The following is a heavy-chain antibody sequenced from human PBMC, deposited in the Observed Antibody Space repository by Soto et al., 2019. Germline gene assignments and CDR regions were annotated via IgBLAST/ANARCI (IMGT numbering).Heavy chain of an antibody. J-gene: IGHJ4*02. Sequence: QVQLVESGGGVVQPGRSLRLSCAASGFTFSSYGMHWVRQAPGKGLEWVAVISSDGSNKYYADSVKGRFTNSRDNSKNTLYLQMNSRRAEDTAVYYCVGGYYFGDYWGQGTLVTVSS. D-gene: IGHD3-22*01. CDR2: ISSDGSNK. V-gene: IGHV3-30*03. CDR3: VGGYYFGDY. CDR1: GFTFSSYG.